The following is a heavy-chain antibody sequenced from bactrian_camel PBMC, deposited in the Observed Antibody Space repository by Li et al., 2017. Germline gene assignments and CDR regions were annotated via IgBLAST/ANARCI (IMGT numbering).Heavy chain of an antibody. D-gene: IGHD1*01. Sequence: QLVESGGGLVQPGGSLRLSCAVSGFTFSNADLNWVRQAPGKGLEWVSRIRYNGAYSWYSDSVKGRSTISKDNAKNTLYLQMDSLKTEDTAVYYCAADAGSWAGNYWGQETQVTVS. J-gene: IGHJ4*01. CDR2: IRYNGAYS. CDR3: AADAGSWAGNY. CDR1: GFTFSNAD. V-gene: IGHV3S40*01.